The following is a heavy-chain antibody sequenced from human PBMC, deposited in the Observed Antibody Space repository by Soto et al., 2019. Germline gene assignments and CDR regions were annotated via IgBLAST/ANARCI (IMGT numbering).Heavy chain of an antibody. CDR3: AIWGPGKADFDI. V-gene: IGHV3-48*03. CDR2: INSRGSTI. CDR1: GITLSTYE. J-gene: IGHJ3*02. D-gene: IGHD3-10*01. Sequence: EVQLVDSGGGLEQPGGSLRLSCAASGITLSTYEINWVRQAPGKGLEWVSYINSRGSTIYYTDSVKGRFAISRDNAKNSRFLQMDSLRDEDTATYYCAIWGPGKADFDIWGQGTTVTGSS.